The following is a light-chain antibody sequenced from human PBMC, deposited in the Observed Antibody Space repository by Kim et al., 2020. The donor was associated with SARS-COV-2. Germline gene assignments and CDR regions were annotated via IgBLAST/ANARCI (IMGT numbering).Light chain of an antibody. CDR3: GTWDTSLNTGEVI. V-gene: IGLV1-51*01. J-gene: IGLJ2*01. CDR1: SSNIGNNY. Sequence: VTISCSGSSSNIGNNYVSWYQQLPGTAPKLLIYDNSKRPSGIPDRFSGSKSGTSATLGITGLQTEDEADYYCGTWDTSLNTGEVIFGGGTQLTVL. CDR2: DNS.